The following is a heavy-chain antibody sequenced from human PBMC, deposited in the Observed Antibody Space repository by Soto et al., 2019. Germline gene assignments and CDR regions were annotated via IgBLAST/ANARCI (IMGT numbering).Heavy chain of an antibody. CDR2: IKSKTDGGTT. V-gene: IGHV3-15*01. D-gene: IGHD2-15*01. J-gene: IGHJ6*02. CDR1: GFTFSNAW. Sequence: GGSLRLSCAASGFTFSNAWMSWVRQAPGKGLEWVGRIKSKTDGGTTDYAAPVKGRFTISRDDSKNTLHLQMNSLKTEDTAVYYCSSCSGGSCSYYYYYYGMDVWGQGTSVTVSS. CDR3: SSCSGGSCSYYYYYYGMDV.